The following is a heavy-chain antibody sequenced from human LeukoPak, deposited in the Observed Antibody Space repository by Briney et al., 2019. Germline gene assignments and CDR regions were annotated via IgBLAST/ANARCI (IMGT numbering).Heavy chain of an antibody. Sequence: GGSLRLSCATSGFTFSNYAMNWVRQAPGKGLEWVSVIYSGGSTYYADSVKGRFTISRDNSKNTLYLQMHSLRAEDTAVYYCATSDGGSFDYWGQGTLVTVSS. CDR1: GFTFSNYA. CDR2: IYSGGST. D-gene: IGHD4-23*01. V-gene: IGHV3-53*01. J-gene: IGHJ4*02. CDR3: ATSDGGSFDY.